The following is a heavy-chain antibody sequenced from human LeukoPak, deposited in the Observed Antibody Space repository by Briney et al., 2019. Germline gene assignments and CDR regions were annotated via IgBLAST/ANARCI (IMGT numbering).Heavy chain of an antibody. D-gene: IGHD6-13*01. J-gene: IGHJ5*02. CDR2: IIPILGIA. CDR3: ARFTAAVNHWFDP. CDR1: GVTFSSYA. V-gene: IGHV1-69*04. Sequence: SVEVSCKASGVTFSSYAISWVRQAPGQGLEWMGRIIPILGIANYAQKFQGRVTITADKSTSTAYMELSSLRSEDTAVYYCARFTAAVNHWFDPWGQGTLVTVSS.